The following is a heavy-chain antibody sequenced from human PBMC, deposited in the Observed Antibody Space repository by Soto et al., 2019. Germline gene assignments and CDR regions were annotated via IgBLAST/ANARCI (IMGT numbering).Heavy chain of an antibody. V-gene: IGHV3-15*01. D-gene: IGHD4-17*01. CDR1: GFTFSNAW. J-gene: IGHJ2*01. CDR2: IKSKTDGGTT. CDR3: TTYYGDFYCYFDL. Sequence: EVQLVESGGGLVKPGGSLRLSCAASGFTFSNAWMSWVRQAPGKGLEWVGRIKSKTDGGTTDYAAPVKGRFTISRDDSKNTLYLQMNSLKTEDTAVYYCTTYYGDFYCYFDLWGRGTLVTVSS.